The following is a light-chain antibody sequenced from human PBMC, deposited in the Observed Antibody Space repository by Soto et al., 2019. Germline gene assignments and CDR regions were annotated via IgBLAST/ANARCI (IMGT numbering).Light chain of an antibody. CDR3: HQYNNWPPST. V-gene: IGKV3-15*01. Sequence: EIVMTQSPASLSVSPRETATLSCRASQSVNHNVAWYQQKPGQAPRLLIYGARSRATGVPDRFSGSGTGTDFTLTISSLQAEDFGVYFCHQYNNWPPSTFGQGTRLEIK. CDR1: QSVNHN. J-gene: IGKJ5*01. CDR2: GAR.